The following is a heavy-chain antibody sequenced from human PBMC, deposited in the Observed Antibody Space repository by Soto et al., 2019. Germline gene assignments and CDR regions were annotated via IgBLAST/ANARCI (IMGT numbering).Heavy chain of an antibody. D-gene: IGHD6-19*01. J-gene: IGHJ6*02. Sequence: SEPLSLTCTVSDGSVSRGSYYWSWIRQPPGKGLEWIGYIYYSGSTNYNPSLKSRVTISVDTSKNQFSLKLSSVTAADTAVYYCARGIEGWYQGRYYYGMDVWGQGTTVTVSS. CDR2: IYYSGST. CDR3: ARGIEGWYQGRYYYGMDV. V-gene: IGHV4-61*01. CDR1: DGSVSRGSYY.